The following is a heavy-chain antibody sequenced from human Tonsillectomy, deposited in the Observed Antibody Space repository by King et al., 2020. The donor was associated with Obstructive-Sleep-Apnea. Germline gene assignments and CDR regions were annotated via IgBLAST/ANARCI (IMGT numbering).Heavy chain of an antibody. CDR1: GFTFDDYA. D-gene: IGHD3-10*01. Sequence: VQLVESGGGLVQPGRSLRLSCAASGFTFDDYAMHWVRQAPGKGLEWVSGISWNSGSIGYADSVKGRSTISRENAKNSLYMQMNSLRAEDTALYYCANVRGGSGSYYKGNIDYWGQGTLVTVSS. CDR2: ISWNSGSI. J-gene: IGHJ4*02. V-gene: IGHV3-9*01. CDR3: ANVRGGSGSYYKGNIDY.